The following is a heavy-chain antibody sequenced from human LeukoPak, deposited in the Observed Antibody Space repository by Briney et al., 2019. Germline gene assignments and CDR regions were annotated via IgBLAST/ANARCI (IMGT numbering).Heavy chain of an antibody. V-gene: IGHV6-1*01. J-gene: IGHJ3*02. D-gene: IGHD1-7*01. CDR2: TYYRSKWNN. CDR3: ACGTTAFDI. CDR1: VDIVSINSAA. Sequence: SQTLSLTCAISVDIVSINSAAWNWIRQSPSRGLEWLGRTYYRSKWNNDYAVSVKSRIIINPDTSKYQFSLQLKSVTPEDTAVYYFACGTTAFDIWGQGTMVTVSS.